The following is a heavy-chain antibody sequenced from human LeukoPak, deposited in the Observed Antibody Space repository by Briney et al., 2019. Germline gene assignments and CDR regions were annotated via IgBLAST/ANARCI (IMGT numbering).Heavy chain of an antibody. Sequence: PSETLSLTCTVCGGSISSGSYYWSWIRQPAGKGLEWIGRIYTSGSTNYNPSLKSLVTISVDTSKNQFSLKLSSVTAADTAVYYCARDAGTGRYDILTGRFDPWGQGTLVTVSS. CDR1: GGSISSGSYY. CDR3: ARDAGTGRYDILTGRFDP. V-gene: IGHV4-61*02. D-gene: IGHD3-9*01. CDR2: IYTSGST. J-gene: IGHJ5*02.